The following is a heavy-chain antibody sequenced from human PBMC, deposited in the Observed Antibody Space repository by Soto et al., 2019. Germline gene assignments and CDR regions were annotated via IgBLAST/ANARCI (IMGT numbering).Heavy chain of an antibody. CDR3: ARVLSGEKTYYDFWSGYHNWFDP. Sequence: SQTLSLTCAVSGDSVSINSAAWNLIRQCPSRGLEWLGRTYYRSKWYNDYAVSVKSRITINPDTSKNQFSLQLNSVTPEDTAVYYCARVLSGEKTYYDFWSGYHNWFDPWGQGTLVTVS. CDR1: GDSVSINSAA. D-gene: IGHD3-3*01. V-gene: IGHV6-1*01. J-gene: IGHJ5*02. CDR2: TYYRSKWYN.